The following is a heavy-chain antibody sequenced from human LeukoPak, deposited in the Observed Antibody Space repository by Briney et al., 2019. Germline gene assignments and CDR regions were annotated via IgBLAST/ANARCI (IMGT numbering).Heavy chain of an antibody. CDR2: IRSKANSYAT. D-gene: IGHD6-19*01. V-gene: IGHV3-73*01. J-gene: IGHJ4*02. Sequence: GGSLRLSCAASGFTFSGSAMHWVRQASGKGLEWVGRIRSKANSYATAYAASVKGRFTISRDDSKNTAYLQMNSLKTEDTAVYYCTRLEYSSGWPSYFDYWGQGTLVTVSS. CDR3: TRLEYSSGWPSYFDY. CDR1: GFTFSGSA.